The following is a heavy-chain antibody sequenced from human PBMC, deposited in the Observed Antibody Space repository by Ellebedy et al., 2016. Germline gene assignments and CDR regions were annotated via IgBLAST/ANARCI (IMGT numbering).Heavy chain of an antibody. Sequence: GSLRLSCAVYGGSFSGYYWSWIRQPPGKGLEWIGEINHSGSTNYNPSLKSRVTISVDTSKNQFSLKLSSVTAADTAVYYCARGSSGWYKGNWFDPWGQGTLVTVSS. J-gene: IGHJ5*02. V-gene: IGHV4-34*01. CDR2: INHSGST. CDR1: GGSFSGYY. CDR3: ARGSSGWYKGNWFDP. D-gene: IGHD6-19*01.